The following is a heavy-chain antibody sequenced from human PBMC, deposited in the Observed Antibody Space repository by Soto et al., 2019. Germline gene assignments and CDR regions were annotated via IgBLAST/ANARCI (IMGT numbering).Heavy chain of an antibody. D-gene: IGHD2-2*01. Sequence: PSETQPLTCTVSGGYISSYYWSWIRQPPGKGLEWIGYIYYSGSTNYNPSLKSRVTISVDTSKNQFSLKLSSVTAADTAVYYCARGYCSSTSCYGAFDIWGQGTMVTVSS. CDR2: IYYSGST. J-gene: IGHJ3*02. CDR1: GGYISSYY. V-gene: IGHV4-59*01. CDR3: ARGYCSSTSCYGAFDI.